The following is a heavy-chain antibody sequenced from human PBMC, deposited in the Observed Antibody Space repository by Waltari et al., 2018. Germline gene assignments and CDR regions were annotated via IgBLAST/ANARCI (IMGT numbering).Heavy chain of an antibody. J-gene: IGHJ4*02. CDR3: ARDQSFGIVGATTFDY. CDR2: IIPIFGTA. D-gene: IGHD1-26*01. V-gene: IGHV1-69*15. Sequence: QVQLVQSGAEVKKPGSSVKVSCKASGGTFRSYAIRWVRQAPGQGREWMGRIIPIFGTANYAQKFQGRVTITADESTSTAYMELSSLRSEDTAVYYCARDQSFGIVGATTFDYWGQGTLVTVSS. CDR1: GGTFRSYA.